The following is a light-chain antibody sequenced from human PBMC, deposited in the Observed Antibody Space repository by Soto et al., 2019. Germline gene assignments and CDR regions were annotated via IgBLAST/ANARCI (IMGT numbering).Light chain of an antibody. J-gene: IGLJ3*02. CDR1: GSDIGTYNF. CDR3: SSYTTTGTLVV. CDR2: EVA. Sequence: QSALTQPASXXXXXGQSITISCSGSGSDIGTYNFVYWYQHHPGRAPKLIIYEVANRPSGVSDRFSGSKSGSLASLTISGLQADDEDVYYCSSYTTTGTLVVFGVGTQLTVL. V-gene: IGLV2-14*01.